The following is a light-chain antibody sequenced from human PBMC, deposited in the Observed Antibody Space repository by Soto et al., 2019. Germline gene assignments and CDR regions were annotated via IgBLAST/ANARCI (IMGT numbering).Light chain of an antibody. CDR1: QSISSY. V-gene: IGKV1-39*01. CDR3: QQSYTTPFT. CDR2: TAS. Sequence: DIQMTQSPSSLSASIGDRVTITCRASQSISSYLNWYQQKPGKAPNLLIYTASNLQSGVPSRFSGSGSGTDFTLTISSLQPEDFATYHCQQSYTTPFTFGPGTKVDIK. J-gene: IGKJ3*01.